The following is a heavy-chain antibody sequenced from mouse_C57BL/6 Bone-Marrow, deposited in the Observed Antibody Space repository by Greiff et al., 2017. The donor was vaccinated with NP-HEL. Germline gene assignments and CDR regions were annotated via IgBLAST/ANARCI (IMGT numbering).Heavy chain of an antibody. J-gene: IGHJ1*03. CDR1: GFTFSDYY. CDR3: ARDRGITTVVATPYWYFDV. CDR2: INYDGSST. V-gene: IGHV5-16*01. D-gene: IGHD1-1*01. Sequence: EVQLVESEGGLVQPGSSMKLSCTASGFTFSDYYMAWVRQVPEKGLEWVANINYDGSSTYYLDSLKSRFIISRDNAKNILYLQMSSLKSEDTATYYCARDRGITTVVATPYWYFDVWGTGTTVTVSS.